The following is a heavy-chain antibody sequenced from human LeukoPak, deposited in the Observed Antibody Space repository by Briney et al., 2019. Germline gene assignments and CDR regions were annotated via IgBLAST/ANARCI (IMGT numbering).Heavy chain of an antibody. CDR3: ARDPDYYGSGYPMDV. J-gene: IGHJ6*03. V-gene: IGHV4-38-2*02. CDR2: IYHSGST. D-gene: IGHD3-10*01. Sequence: SETLSLTCTVSGYSISSGYYWGWIRQPPGKGLEWIGSIYHSGSTYYNPSLKSRVTISVDTSKNQFSLKLSSVTAADTAVYYCARDPDYYGSGYPMDVWGKGTTVTVSS. CDR1: GYSISSGYY.